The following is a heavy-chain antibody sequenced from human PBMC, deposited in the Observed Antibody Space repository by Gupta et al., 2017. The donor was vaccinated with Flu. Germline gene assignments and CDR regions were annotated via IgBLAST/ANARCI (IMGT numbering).Heavy chain of an antibody. Sequence: EVHLVESGGGLVKPGGPLRLSCAASGFNFRTYTLYWVRQAPGKGLEWVSSMSSSSIYIYYADSVKGRFTISRDNAKNSVYLQMYSLRAEDAAIYYCARNWAVYDSTGYFDYWGQGTLVTVSS. J-gene: IGHJ4*02. CDR3: ARNWAVYDSTGYFDY. CDR2: MSSSSIYI. D-gene: IGHD3-22*01. V-gene: IGHV3-21*01. CDR1: GFNFRTYT.